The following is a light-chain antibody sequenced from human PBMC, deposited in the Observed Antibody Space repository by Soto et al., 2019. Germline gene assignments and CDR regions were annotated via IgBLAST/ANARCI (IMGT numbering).Light chain of an antibody. CDR1: QSISKW. Sequence: DIQMTQSPSTLSASVGDRVTITCRASQSISKWLAWYQQKQGKAPDFXIYDASSLEGGVPSRFSGSGYGTEFTLTISSLEPEDFAVYYCQQRDIWTWTFGQGTKVDIK. CDR2: DAS. J-gene: IGKJ1*01. CDR3: QQRDIWTWT. V-gene: IGKV1-5*01.